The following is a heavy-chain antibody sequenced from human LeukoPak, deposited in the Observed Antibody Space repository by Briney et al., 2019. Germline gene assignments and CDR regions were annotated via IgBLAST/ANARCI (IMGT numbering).Heavy chain of an antibody. V-gene: IGHV3-21*01. CDR1: GFTFSSYS. Sequence: GSLRLSCAASGFTFSSYSMNWVRQAPGKGLEWVSSISSSSSYIYYADSVKGRFTISRDNAKNSPYLQMNSLRAEDTAVYYCARVSSKGVDYWGQGTLVTVSS. J-gene: IGHJ4*02. CDR3: ARVSSKGVDY. D-gene: IGHD3-16*01. CDR2: ISSSSSYI.